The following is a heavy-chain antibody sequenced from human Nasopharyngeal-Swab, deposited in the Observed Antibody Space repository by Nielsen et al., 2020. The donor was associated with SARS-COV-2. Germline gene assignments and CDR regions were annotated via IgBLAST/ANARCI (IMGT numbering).Heavy chain of an antibody. Sequence: WIRQPPGKGLEWIGSISYSGSPYYNPSLKSRVPISVDTSKNQFSLKLSSVTAADTAVYYCARDRGRGYSYGSFHYWGQGTLVTVSS. V-gene: IGHV4-39*07. D-gene: IGHD5-18*01. CDR3: ARDRGRGYSYGSFHY. CDR2: ISYSGSP. J-gene: IGHJ4*02.